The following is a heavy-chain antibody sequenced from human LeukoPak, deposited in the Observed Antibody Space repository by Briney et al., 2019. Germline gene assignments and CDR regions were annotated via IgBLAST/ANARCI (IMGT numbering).Heavy chain of an antibody. Sequence: GGSLRLSCAASGFTFSGSAMHWVRQASGKGLEWVGRIRSKANSYATAYAASVKGRFTISRDDSKNTAYLQMNSLKTEDTAVYYCTRPGGVGATDYWGQGTLVTVSS. CDR2: IRSKANSYAT. J-gene: IGHJ4*02. CDR1: GFTFSGSA. V-gene: IGHV3-73*01. CDR3: TRPGGVGATDY. D-gene: IGHD1-26*01.